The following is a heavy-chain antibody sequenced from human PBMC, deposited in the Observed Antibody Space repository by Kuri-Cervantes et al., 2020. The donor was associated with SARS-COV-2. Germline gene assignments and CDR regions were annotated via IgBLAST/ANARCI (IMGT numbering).Heavy chain of an antibody. CDR2: IRYDGSNK. J-gene: IGHJ4*02. CDR3: ARADFWSTYYFDY. V-gene: IGHV3-30*02. D-gene: IGHD3-3*01. Sequence: GGSLRLSCAASGFTFSSYGMHWVRQAPGKGLEWVAFIRYDGSNKYYADSVKGRFTISRDNSKNTLYLQMNSLRAEDTAVYYCARADFWSTYYFDYWGQGTLVTVSS. CDR1: GFTFSSYG.